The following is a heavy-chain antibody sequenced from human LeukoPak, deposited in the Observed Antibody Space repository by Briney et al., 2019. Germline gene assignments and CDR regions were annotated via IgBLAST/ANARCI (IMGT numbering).Heavy chain of an antibody. CDR2: INPNSGGT. J-gene: IGHJ4*02. CDR3: ARANALYCSSTSCLFDY. CDR1: GYTFTDYY. Sequence: GASVKVSCKASGYTFTDYYIHWVRQAPGQGLAWMAWINPNSGGTYYAQNFHDRITLTRDTSISTAYMELSRLRSDDTAIYYCARANALYCSSTSCLFDYWGQGTLVTVSS. V-gene: IGHV1-2*02. D-gene: IGHD2-2*01.